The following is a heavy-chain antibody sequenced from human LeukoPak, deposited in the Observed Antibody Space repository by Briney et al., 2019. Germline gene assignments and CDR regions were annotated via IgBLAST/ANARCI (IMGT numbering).Heavy chain of an antibody. J-gene: IGHJ4*02. CDR2: TRNKANSYTT. V-gene: IGHV3-72*01. Sequence: PGGSLRLSCVASGFTFGSYPMTWVRQAPGKGLEWVGRTRNKANSYTTECAASVKGRFTISRDDSKNSLYLQMNSLKTEDTAVYYCARDLVGVFDYWGQGTLVTVSS. CDR3: ARDLVGVFDY. D-gene: IGHD1-26*01. CDR1: GFTFGSYP.